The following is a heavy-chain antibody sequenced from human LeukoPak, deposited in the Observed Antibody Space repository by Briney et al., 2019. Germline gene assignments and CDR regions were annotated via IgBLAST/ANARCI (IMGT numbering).Heavy chain of an antibody. J-gene: IGHJ6*03. Sequence: SETLSLTCTVSGGSISSYYWSWIRQPPGKGLEWIGYIYYSGSTNYNPSLKSRVTISVDTSKNQFSLKLSSVTAADTAVYYCACRGPFWGGLYYMDVWGKGTTVTVSS. CDR3: ACRGPFWGGLYYMDV. V-gene: IGHV4-59*01. D-gene: IGHD3-16*01. CDR1: GGSISSYY. CDR2: IYYSGST.